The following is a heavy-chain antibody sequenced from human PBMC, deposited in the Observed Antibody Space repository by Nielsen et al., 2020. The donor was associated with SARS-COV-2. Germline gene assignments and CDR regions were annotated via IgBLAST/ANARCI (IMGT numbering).Heavy chain of an antibody. CDR3: AKAGSGYCSSTSCLYLNWFDP. D-gene: IGHD2-2*01. J-gene: IGHJ5*02. CDR2: INSDGSIT. Sequence: VRQAPGKGLVWVSRINSDGSITTYADSVQGRFTISRDNAKNTLDLQMNSLRAEDTAVYYCAKAGSGYCSSTSCLYLNWFDPWGQGTLVTVSS. V-gene: IGHV3-74*01.